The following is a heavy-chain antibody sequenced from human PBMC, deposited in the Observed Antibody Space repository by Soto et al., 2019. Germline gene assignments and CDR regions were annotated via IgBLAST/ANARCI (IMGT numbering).Heavy chain of an antibody. CDR2: IKQDGSEK. D-gene: IGHD5-18*01. J-gene: IGHJ6*02. CDR1: GFTFSSYW. Sequence: GGSLRLSCAASGFTFSSYWMSWVRQAPGKGLEWVANIKQDGSEKYYVDSVKGRFTISRDNAKNSLYLQMKSLRAEDTAVYYCARGAVVWGIQLGCMDVWGQGTTVTVSS. CDR3: ARGAVVWGIQLGCMDV. V-gene: IGHV3-7*05.